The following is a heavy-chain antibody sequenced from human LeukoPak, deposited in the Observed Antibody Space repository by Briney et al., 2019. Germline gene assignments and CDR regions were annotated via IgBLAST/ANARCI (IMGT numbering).Heavy chain of an antibody. D-gene: IGHD6-19*01. CDR2: ISGSGGST. Sequence: GGSLRLSCAASGFTFRSYAMNWVRQAPGKGLEWVSTISGSGGSTYYADSVKGRFTISRDNAKNPLYLQMNSLRAEDTAVYYCARDSEPHQWLASDYWGQGTLVTVSS. CDR1: GFTFRSYA. J-gene: IGHJ4*02. V-gene: IGHV3-23*01. CDR3: ARDSEPHQWLASDY.